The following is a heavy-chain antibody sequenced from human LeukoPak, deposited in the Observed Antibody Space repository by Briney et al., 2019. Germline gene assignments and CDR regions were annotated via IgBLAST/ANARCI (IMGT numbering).Heavy chain of an antibody. CDR3: VTDSSGWHEQLN. Sequence: GGSLRLSCAASGFTFSSYAMSWVRQAPGKGLEWVSAISGSGGSTYYADSVKGRFTISRDNSKNTLYLQMNSLRAEDTAVYYCVTDSSGWHEQLNWGQGTLVTVSS. CDR1: GFTFSSYA. CDR2: ISGSGGST. V-gene: IGHV3-23*01. J-gene: IGHJ4*02. D-gene: IGHD6-19*01.